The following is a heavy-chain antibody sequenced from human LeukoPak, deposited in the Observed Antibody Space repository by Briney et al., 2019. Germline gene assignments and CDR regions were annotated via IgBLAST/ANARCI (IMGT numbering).Heavy chain of an antibody. Sequence: GGSLRLSCAASGFTVSNNYMNWVRQAPGKGLEWVSIIYRGGDTYYADSVKGRFTISRDNSKNTLYLQMNSLRAEDTAVYYCTRGPGSTWYSDYWGQGTLVTVSS. J-gene: IGHJ4*02. CDR1: GFTVSNNY. D-gene: IGHD6-13*01. CDR3: TRGPGSTWYSDY. V-gene: IGHV3-66*02. CDR2: IYRGGDT.